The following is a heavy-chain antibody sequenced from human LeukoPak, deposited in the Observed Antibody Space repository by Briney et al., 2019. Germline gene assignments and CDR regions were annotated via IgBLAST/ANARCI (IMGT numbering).Heavy chain of an antibody. CDR1: GYTFTGYY. CDR2: INPNSGGT. Sequence: ASVKVSCKASGYTFTGYYMHWVRQAPGQGLEWMGWINPNSGGTNYAQKFQGRVTMTRDTSISTAYMELSRLRSDDTAMYYCARDYYYGSGKGFGYWGQGTLVTVSS. D-gene: IGHD3-10*01. CDR3: ARDYYYGSGKGFGY. J-gene: IGHJ4*02. V-gene: IGHV1-2*02.